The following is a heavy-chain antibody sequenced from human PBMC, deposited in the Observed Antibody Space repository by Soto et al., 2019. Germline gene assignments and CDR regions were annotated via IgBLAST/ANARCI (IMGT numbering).Heavy chain of an antibody. CDR1: GFAFSDYA. V-gene: IGHV3-23*01. CDR2: ISDGDGAT. Sequence: EVHLLESGGGLVQPGGSLRLSCAASGFAFSDYAMTWVRQAPGKGLEWVSDISDGDGATHYADSVKGRFTISRDDSKNTLYLQMDSLRAEDAAVYYCAKGRTFFDFWGQENLVTVSS. CDR3: AKGRTFFDF. D-gene: IGHD3-16*01. J-gene: IGHJ4*02.